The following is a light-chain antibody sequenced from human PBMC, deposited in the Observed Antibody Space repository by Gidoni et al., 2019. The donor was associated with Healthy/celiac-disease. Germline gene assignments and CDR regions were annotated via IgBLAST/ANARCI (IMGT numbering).Light chain of an antibody. CDR2: GAS. CDR1: QSVSSSD. CDR3: QHTWT. V-gene: IGKV3-20*01. Sequence: EIVLTQSPGTLSLSPGERATLSCRASQSVSSSDLAWYQQKPGQAPRLLIYGASSRATGIPDRFSGSGSGTDFTLTISRLEPEDFAVYYCQHTWTFGQGTKVEIK. J-gene: IGKJ1*01.